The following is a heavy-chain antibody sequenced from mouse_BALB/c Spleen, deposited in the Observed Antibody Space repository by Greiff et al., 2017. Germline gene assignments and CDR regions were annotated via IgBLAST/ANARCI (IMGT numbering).Heavy chain of an antibody. CDR3: ARDMGGYNYYAMDY. V-gene: IGHV7-3*02. D-gene: IGHD1-2*01. J-gene: IGHJ4*01. CDR2: IRNKANGYTT. Sequence: EVMLVESGGGLVQPGGSLRLSCATSGFTFTDYYMSWVRQPPGKALEWLGFIRNKANGYTTEYSASVKGRFTISRDNSQSILYLQMNTLRAEDSATYYCARDMGGYNYYAMDYWGQGTSVTVSS. CDR1: GFTFTDYY.